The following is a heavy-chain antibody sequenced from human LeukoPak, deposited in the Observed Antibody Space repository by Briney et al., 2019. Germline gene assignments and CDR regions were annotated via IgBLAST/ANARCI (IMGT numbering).Heavy chain of an antibody. J-gene: IGHJ6*02. CDR3: ARDLSIAAAGDYYYYGMDV. CDR1: GGSISSYY. Sequence: SETLSLTCTVSGGSISSYYWSWIRQPPGKGLEWIGYIYYSGGTNYNPSLKSRVTISVDTSKNQFSLKLSSVTAADTAVYYCARDLSIAAAGDYYYYGMDVWGQGTTVTVSS. CDR2: IYYSGGT. V-gene: IGHV4-59*01. D-gene: IGHD6-13*01.